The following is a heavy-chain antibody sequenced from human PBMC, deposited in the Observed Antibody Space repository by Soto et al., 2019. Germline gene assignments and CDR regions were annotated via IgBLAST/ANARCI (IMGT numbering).Heavy chain of an antibody. CDR1: GFTFSDYY. CDR3: ARDRPKNGQITMVREVTTPRRYGYGMDV. J-gene: IGHJ6*02. V-gene: IGHV3-11*01. Sequence: GGSLRLSCAASGFTFSDYYMSWIRQAPGKGLEWVSYISSSGSPIYHADSVKGRFTISRDNAKNSLYLQMNSLRAEDTAVYYCARDRPKNGQITMVREVTTPRRYGYGMDVWGQGTTVTVSS. D-gene: IGHD3-10*01. CDR2: ISSSGSPI.